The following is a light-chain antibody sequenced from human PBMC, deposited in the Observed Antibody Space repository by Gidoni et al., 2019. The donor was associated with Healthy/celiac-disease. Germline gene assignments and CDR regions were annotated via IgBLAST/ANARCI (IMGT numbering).Light chain of an antibody. CDR1: SSDVGGYDY. V-gene: IGLV2-14*01. J-gene: IGLJ2*01. CDR2: DVS. Sequence: QSALTQPASGSGCPGQSITISCTGTSSDVGGYDYVSWYQPHPGKAPKLMIYDVSNRPSGVSNRFSGSKSGNTASLTISGLQAEDEADYYCSSYTSSSTFPFGGGTKLTVL. CDR3: SSYTSSSTFP.